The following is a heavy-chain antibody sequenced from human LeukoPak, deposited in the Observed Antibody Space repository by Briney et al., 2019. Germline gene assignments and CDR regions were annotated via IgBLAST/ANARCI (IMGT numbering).Heavy chain of an antibody. V-gene: IGHV3-74*01. CDR2: INSDGSRT. CDR1: GFTFSNYW. D-gene: IGHD6-19*01. CDR3: VRDAVGTTPFDH. J-gene: IGHJ4*02. Sequence: GGSLRLSCAASGFTFSNYWMHWVRQAPGKGRVWVSLINSDGSRTIYAGSVKGRFTISRDNARNTLYLQMNSLRAEDTAVYYCVRDAVGTTPFDHWGQGTLVTVSS.